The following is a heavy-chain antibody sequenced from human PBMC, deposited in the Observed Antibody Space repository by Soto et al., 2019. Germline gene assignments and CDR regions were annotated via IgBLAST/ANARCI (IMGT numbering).Heavy chain of an antibody. J-gene: IGHJ3*02. CDR1: GYTFTSYD. D-gene: IGHD4-17*01. Sequence: GASVKVSCKASGYTFTSYDINWVRQATGQRLEWMGWMNPNSGNTGYAQKFQGRVTMTRNTSISTAYMELSSLRSEDTAVYYCARPSQTTVTTLNRNNDAFDIWGQGTMVTVSS. CDR2: MNPNSGNT. V-gene: IGHV1-8*01. CDR3: ARPSQTTVTTLNRNNDAFDI.